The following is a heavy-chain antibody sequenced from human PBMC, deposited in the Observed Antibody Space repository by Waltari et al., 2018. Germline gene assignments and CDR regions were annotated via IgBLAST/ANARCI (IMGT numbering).Heavy chain of an antibody. CDR2: IIPIFGTA. V-gene: IGHV1-69*12. D-gene: IGHD3-16*01. J-gene: IGHJ6*02. Sequence: QVQLVQSGAEVKKPGSSVKVSCKASGGTFSSYAISWVRPAPGQGLEWMGGIIPIFGTANYAQKFQGRVTITADESTSTAYMELSSLRSEDTAVYYCARGGMATITVGYYGMDVWGQGTTVTVSS. CDR1: GGTFSSYA. CDR3: ARGGMATITVGYYGMDV.